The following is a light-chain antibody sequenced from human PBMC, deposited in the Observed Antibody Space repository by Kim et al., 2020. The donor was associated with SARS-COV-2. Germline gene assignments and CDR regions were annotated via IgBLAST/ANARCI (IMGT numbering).Light chain of an antibody. CDR2: KAS. J-gene: IGKJ2*01. Sequence: SASVGDRVTITCRASQSISMWLAWYQQKPGRAPNLLIYKASSLQSGVPSRFSGSGSGTEFTLTITSLQPDDSATYYCQQYNSYSYTFGQGTKLEIK. V-gene: IGKV1-5*03. CDR3: QQYNSYSYT. CDR1: QSISMW.